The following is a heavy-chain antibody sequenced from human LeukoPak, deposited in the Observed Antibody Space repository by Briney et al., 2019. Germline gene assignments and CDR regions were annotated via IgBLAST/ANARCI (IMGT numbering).Heavy chain of an antibody. CDR1: GFTFSSYS. J-gene: IGHJ3*02. CDR3: ARSTTVADDAFDI. CDR2: ISSSSSYI. D-gene: IGHD5/OR15-5a*01. Sequence: GGSLRLSCAASGFTFSSYSMNWVRQAPGKGLEWVSSISSSSSYIYHADAVKGRFTISRDNAKNSLYLQMNSLRAEDTAVYYCARSTTVADDAFDIWGQGTMVTVSS. V-gene: IGHV3-21*01.